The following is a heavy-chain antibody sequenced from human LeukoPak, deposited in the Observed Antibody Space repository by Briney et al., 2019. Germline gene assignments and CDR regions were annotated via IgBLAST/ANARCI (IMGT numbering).Heavy chain of an antibody. V-gene: IGHV3-7*01. CDR1: GFSFSNYW. Sequence: GGSLRLSCAASGFSFSNYWMRWVRQAPGKGLEWVADIEQDGGEKYYVDSVKGRFTISRDNAKNSLYLQMNSLRAEDTAVYYCGGGMSVDAFDIWGQGTMVTVSS. CDR3: GGGMSVDAFDI. D-gene: IGHD5/OR15-5a*01. CDR2: IEQDGGEK. J-gene: IGHJ3*02.